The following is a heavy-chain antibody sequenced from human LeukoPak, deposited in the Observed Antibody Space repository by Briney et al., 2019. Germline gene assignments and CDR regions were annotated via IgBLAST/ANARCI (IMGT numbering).Heavy chain of an antibody. CDR1: GFTVSSNY. V-gene: IGHV3-23*01. J-gene: IGHJ4*02. CDR2: ISGSGGST. Sequence: GGSLRLSCAASGFTVSSNYMSWVRQAPGKGLEWVSAISGSGGSTYYADSVKGRFTISRDNSKNTLYLQMNSLRAEDTAVYYCAKDHVYDYVWGSLLDYWGQGTLVTVSS. D-gene: IGHD3-16*01. CDR3: AKDHVYDYVWGSLLDY.